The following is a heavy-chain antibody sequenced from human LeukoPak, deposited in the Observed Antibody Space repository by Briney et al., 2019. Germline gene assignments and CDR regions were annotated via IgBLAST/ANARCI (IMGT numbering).Heavy chain of an antibody. CDR3: AKDPEKGLAVARLEH. CDR1: GFTFTTYG. CDR2: IGGSGIRT. Sequence: PGGSLRLSCSASGFTFTTYGMNWVRQAPGKGLEWVSGIGGSGIRTYYADSVKGRFTIFRDKSKTTLFLQMDSLRAEDTAVYYCAKDPEKGLAVARLEHWGQGTLVTVSS. J-gene: IGHJ5*02. V-gene: IGHV3-23*01. D-gene: IGHD6-19*01.